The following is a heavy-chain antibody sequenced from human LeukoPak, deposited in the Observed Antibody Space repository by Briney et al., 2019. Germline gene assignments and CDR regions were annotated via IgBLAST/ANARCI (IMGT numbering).Heavy chain of an antibody. V-gene: IGHV4-39*07. Sequence: PSETLSLTCTVSGGSISSSSYYWGWIRQPPGKGLEWIGSIYYSGSTYYNPSLKSRVTTSVDTSKNQFSLKLSSVTAADTAVYYCARVGTMVRGKYYFDYWGQGTLVTVSS. CDR2: IYYSGST. CDR1: GGSISSSSYY. CDR3: ARVGTMVRGKYYFDY. D-gene: IGHD3-10*01. J-gene: IGHJ4*02.